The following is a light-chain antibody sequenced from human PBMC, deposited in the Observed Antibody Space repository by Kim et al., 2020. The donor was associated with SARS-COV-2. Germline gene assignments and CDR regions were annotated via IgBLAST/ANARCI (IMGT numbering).Light chain of an antibody. CDR1: SLRSYY. V-gene: IGLV3-19*01. Sequence: SSELSQDPAVSVALGQTVRITCQGDSLRSYYATWYQQKPGQAPKVVIYVKDNRPSGVPDRFSGSSSGNTAYLTITGTQAGDEADYYCNSRDSNDYVVFGGGTKGTVL. J-gene: IGLJ2*01. CDR3: NSRDSNDYVV. CDR2: VKD.